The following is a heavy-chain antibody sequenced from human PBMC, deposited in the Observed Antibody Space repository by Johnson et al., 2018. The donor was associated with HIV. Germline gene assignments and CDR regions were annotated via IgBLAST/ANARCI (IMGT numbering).Heavy chain of an antibody. CDR1: GFTFSSYG. V-gene: IGHV3-30*02. Sequence: QVQLVESGGGVVQPGGSLRLSCAVSGFTFSSYGMHWVRQAPGKGLEWVAFIRYDGSNKYYADSVKGRFTISRDNSKNTLYLQMNSLRAEDTAVYYCAKNQLLRYDAFNFWGQGTMVTVSS. J-gene: IGHJ3*01. D-gene: IGHD3-22*01. CDR3: AKNQLLRYDAFNF. CDR2: IRYDGSNK.